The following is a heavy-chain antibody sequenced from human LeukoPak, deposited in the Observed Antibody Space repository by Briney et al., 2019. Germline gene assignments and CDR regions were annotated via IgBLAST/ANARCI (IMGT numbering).Heavy chain of an antibody. CDR3: ARDCSGGSCYGAFDI. V-gene: IGHV4-30-4*08. D-gene: IGHD2-15*01. CDR2: IYDSGST. J-gene: IGHJ3*02. CDR1: GGSIRSSYYY. Sequence: SETLSLTCTVSGGSIRSSYYYWGWIRQPPGKGLEWIGYIYDSGSTYYNPSLKSRITISVDTSENRFSLKLSSVTATDTAVYYCARDCSGGSCYGAFDIWGQGTMVTVSS.